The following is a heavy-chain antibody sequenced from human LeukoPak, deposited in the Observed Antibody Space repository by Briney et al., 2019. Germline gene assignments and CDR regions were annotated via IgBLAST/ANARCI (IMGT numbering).Heavy chain of an antibody. CDR2: IIPIFGTA. CDR3: ARGVYWLPYYFDY. D-gene: IGHD6-19*01. CDR1: GGTFSSYA. V-gene: IGHV1-69*05. J-gene: IGHJ4*02. Sequence: SVKVSCKASGGTFSSYAISWVRQAPGQGLEWMGRIIPIFGTANYAQKFQGRVTITTDESTSTAYMELSSLRSEDTAVYYCARGVYWLPYYFDYWGQGTLVTVSS.